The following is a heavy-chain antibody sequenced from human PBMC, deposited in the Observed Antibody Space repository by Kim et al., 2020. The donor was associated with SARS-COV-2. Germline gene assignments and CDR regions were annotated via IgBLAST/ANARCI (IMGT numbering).Heavy chain of an antibody. CDR2: ISYDGSNK. CDR1: GFTFSSYA. D-gene: IGHD5-12*01. CDR3: ARPIRGYSLNYFDY. J-gene: IGHJ4*02. Sequence: GGSLRLSCAASGFTFSSYAMHWVRQAPGKGLEWVAVISYDGSNKYYADSVKGRFTISRDNSKNTLYLQMNSLRAEDTAVYYCARPIRGYSLNYFDYWGQGTLVTVSS. V-gene: IGHV3-30*04.